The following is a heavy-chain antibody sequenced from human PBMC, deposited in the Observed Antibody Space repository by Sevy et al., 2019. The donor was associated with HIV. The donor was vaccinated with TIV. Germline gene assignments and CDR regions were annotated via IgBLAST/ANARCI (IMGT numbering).Heavy chain of an antibody. V-gene: IGHV3-30*18. J-gene: IGHJ4*02. D-gene: IGHD3-22*01. CDR2: ISNDGGNK. CDR1: GFTFSGFG. CDR3: AKGGTDGSDYYDC. Sequence: GGSLRLSCAASGFTFSGFGMHWVRQAPGKGLEWVAFISNDGGNKYYEDSVKGRFSISRDNSQSTLFLQMNSLRAEDTGVYYCAKGGTDGSDYYDCWGQGTLVTVSS.